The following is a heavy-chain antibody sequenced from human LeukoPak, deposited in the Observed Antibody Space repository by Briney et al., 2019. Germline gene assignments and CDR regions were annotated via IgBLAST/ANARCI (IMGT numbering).Heavy chain of an antibody. CDR3: AAGVHNYFDY. Sequence: GGSLRLSCAASGFTFSSYAMSWVRQAPGKGLEWVSAISGSGGSTYYAGSVKGRFTISRDNSKNTLYLQMNSLRAEDTAVYYCAAGVHNYFDYWGQGTLVTVSS. J-gene: IGHJ4*02. V-gene: IGHV3-23*01. CDR2: ISGSGGST. D-gene: IGHD6-13*01. CDR1: GFTFSSYA.